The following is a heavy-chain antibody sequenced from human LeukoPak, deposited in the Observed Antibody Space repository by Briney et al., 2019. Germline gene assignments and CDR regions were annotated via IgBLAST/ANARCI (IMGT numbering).Heavy chain of an antibody. CDR2: ISAYNGNT. D-gene: IGHD3-16*01. CDR1: GYTFTSYG. CDR3: AKEGELSSFDY. V-gene: IGHV1-18*01. Sequence: ASVKVSCKASGYTFTSYGISWVRQPPGQGLDGMGWISAYNGNTNYPQKLQGRVTMNTDTSTSTAYMELRSLRSDDTAVYYCAKEGELSSFDYWGQGTLVTVSS. J-gene: IGHJ4*02.